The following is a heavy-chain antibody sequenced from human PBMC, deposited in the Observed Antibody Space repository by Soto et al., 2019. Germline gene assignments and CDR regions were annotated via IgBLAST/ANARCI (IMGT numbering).Heavy chain of an antibody. CDR3: ARVGSLYRYFDL. CDR1: GYTFTSYA. D-gene: IGHD1-26*01. Sequence: QVQLVQSGAEVKKPGASVKVSCKASGYTFTSYAMHWVRQAPGQRLEWMGWINAGNGNTKYSQKFQGRVTITRDTSASTAYMELSSLRSEGTAVYYCARVGSLYRYFDLWGRGTLVTVSS. V-gene: IGHV1-3*01. CDR2: INAGNGNT. J-gene: IGHJ2*01.